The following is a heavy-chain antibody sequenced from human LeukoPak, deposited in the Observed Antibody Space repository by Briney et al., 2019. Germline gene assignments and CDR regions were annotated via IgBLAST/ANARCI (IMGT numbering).Heavy chain of an antibody. CDR2: INHSGST. CDR1: GGSFSGYY. Sequence: SETLSLTCAVYGGSFSGYYWSWIRQPPGKGLEWIGEINHSGSTNYNPSLKSRVTISVDTSKNQFSLKLSSVTAADTAVYYCARGPSYYYYYGMDVWGQGTTVTVSS. CDR3: ARGPSYYYYYGMDV. J-gene: IGHJ6*02. V-gene: IGHV4-34*01.